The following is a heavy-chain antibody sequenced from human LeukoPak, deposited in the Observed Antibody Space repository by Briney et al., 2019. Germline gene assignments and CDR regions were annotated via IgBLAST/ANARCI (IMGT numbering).Heavy chain of an antibody. CDR1: GFTFSNSA. V-gene: IGHV3-23*01. CDR3: ASDATYYYDSSGYLDY. CDR2: MSGTSGST. D-gene: IGHD3-22*01. J-gene: IGHJ4*02. Sequence: GGSLRLSCAASGFTFSNSAMTWVRQAPGKGLEWVSAMSGTSGSTYYADSVKGRFTISRDNSKNTLYLQMNSLRAEDTAVYYCASDATYYYDSSGYLDYWGQGTLVTVSS.